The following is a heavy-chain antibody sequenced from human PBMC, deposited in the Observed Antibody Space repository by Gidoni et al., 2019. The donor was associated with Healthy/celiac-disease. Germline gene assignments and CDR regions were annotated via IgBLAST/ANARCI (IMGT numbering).Heavy chain of an antibody. Sequence: QVQLVQSGAEVKKPGASVKVSCKASGYTFTSYGISWVRQAPGQGLEWMGWISAYNGNTNYAQKLQGRVTMTTDTSTSTAYMELRRLRSDDTAVYYCARDVVVPAAKVEYYYYYGMDVWGQGTTVTVSS. J-gene: IGHJ6*02. D-gene: IGHD2-2*01. V-gene: IGHV1-18*01. CDR3: ARDVVVPAAKVEYYYYYGMDV. CDR1: GYTFTSYG. CDR2: ISAYNGNT.